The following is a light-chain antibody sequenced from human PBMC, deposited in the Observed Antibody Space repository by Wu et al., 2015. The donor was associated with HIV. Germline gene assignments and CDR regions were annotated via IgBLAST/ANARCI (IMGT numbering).Light chain of an antibody. CDR3: QQSYRISFT. CDR1: QNISNY. J-gene: IGKJ4*01. V-gene: IGKV1-39*01. CDR2: AAS. Sequence: DIQMTQSPSSLSASVGDRVTITCRASQNISNYLNWYQQKPGKAPKLLIYAASSLQSGVPSKFSGTGSGTDFTLSINSLQPEDVASYYCQQSYRISFTFGGGDQGWRSN.